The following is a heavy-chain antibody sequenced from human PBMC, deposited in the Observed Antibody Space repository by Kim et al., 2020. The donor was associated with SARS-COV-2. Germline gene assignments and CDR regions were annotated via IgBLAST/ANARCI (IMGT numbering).Heavy chain of an antibody. D-gene: IGHD5-18*01. CDR2: IYYSGST. CDR1: GGSISSSSYY. J-gene: IGHJ4*02. V-gene: IGHV4-39*01. CDR3: ARHGGAQLKRVGIGD. Sequence: SETLSLTCTVSGGSISSSSYYWGWIRQPPGKGLEWIGSIYYSGSTYYNPSLKSRVTISVDTSKNQFSLKLSSVTAADTAVYYCARHGGAQLKRVGIGDWGQGTLVTVSS.